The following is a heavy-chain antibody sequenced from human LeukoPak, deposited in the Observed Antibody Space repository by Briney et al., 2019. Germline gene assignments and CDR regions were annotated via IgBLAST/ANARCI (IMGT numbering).Heavy chain of an antibody. CDR1: GFTFSSYG. J-gene: IGHJ6*02. CDR2: ISYDGSNK. D-gene: IGHD6-13*01. V-gene: IGHV3-30*03. CDR3: AREMWVAAAGTQGFMDV. Sequence: PGGSLRLSCAASGFTFSSYGMHWVRQAPGKGLEWVAVISYDGSNKYYADSVKGRFTISRDNSENTLYLQMNSLRAEDTAVYYCAREMWVAAAGTQGFMDVWGQGTTVTVSS.